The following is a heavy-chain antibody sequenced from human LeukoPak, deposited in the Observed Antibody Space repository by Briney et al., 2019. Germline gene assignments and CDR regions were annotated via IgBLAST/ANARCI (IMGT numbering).Heavy chain of an antibody. CDR2: INHSGST. J-gene: IGHJ6*03. CDR3: ARRSVTPSSYYYYYYMDV. CDR1: GGSFSGYY. Sequence: SETLSLTCAVYGGSFSGYYWSWIRQPPGKGLEWIGEINHSGSTNYNPSLKSRVTISVDTSKNQFPLKLSSVTAADTAVYYCARRSVTPSSYYYYYYMDVWGKGTTVTISS. V-gene: IGHV4-34*01. D-gene: IGHD4-11*01.